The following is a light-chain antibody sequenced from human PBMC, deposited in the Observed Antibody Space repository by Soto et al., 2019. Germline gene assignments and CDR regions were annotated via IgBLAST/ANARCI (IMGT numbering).Light chain of an antibody. CDR3: QQYNNWPPLLT. J-gene: IGKJ4*01. Sequence: EIVLTQSPATLSVSPGERATLSCRASQSVNTNLAWYQQKPGQAPRLLIYGASTRATGIPARFSGSGSGTGFTLTISSLQSEDFAVYYCQQYNNWPPLLTFGGGTKVEIK. CDR2: GAS. CDR1: QSVNTN. V-gene: IGKV3-15*01.